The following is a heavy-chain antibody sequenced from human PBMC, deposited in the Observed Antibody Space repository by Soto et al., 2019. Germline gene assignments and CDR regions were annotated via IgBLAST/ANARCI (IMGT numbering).Heavy chain of an antibody. CDR3: ERPSNNYVAH. CDR2: INPGDSES. Sequence: PGGSLKISFKASGYSFSNYWIGLVRQMPGKGLEWMAIINPGDSESIYRPSFQGQVTISADKSISTAYLQWNSLKASDTAMYYCERPSNNYVAHWGQGTLVTVSS. D-gene: IGHD4-4*01. J-gene: IGHJ4*02. CDR1: GYSFSNYW. V-gene: IGHV5-51*01.